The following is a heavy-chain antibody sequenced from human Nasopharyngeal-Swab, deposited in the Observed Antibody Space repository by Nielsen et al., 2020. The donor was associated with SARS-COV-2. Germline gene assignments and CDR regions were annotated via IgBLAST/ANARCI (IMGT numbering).Heavy chain of an antibody. CDR3: ASRGHSSGWMGWGQQYYFDY. Sequence: GGSLRLSCAASGFTFSSYWMSWVRQAPGKGLEWVANIKQDGSEKYYVDSVKGRFTISRDNAKNSLYLQMNSLRAEDTAVYYCASRGHSSGWMGWGQQYYFDYWGQGTLVTVSS. D-gene: IGHD6-19*01. J-gene: IGHJ4*02. V-gene: IGHV3-7*01. CDR1: GFTFSSYW. CDR2: IKQDGSEK.